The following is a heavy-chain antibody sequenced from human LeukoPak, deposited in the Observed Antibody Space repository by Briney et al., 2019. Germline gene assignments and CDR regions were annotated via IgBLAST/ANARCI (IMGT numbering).Heavy chain of an antibody. CDR1: GGSINKYY. D-gene: IGHD3-22*01. CDR3: ARSFDNSGYYYYGMDV. J-gene: IGHJ6*02. CDR2: IYYSGST. V-gene: IGHV4-59*01. Sequence: SETLPLTCTVSGGSINKYYWSWIRQPPGKGLEWIGYIYYSGSTNYNPSLKSRVTISVDSSKNQFSLKLSSVTAADTAVYYCARSFDNSGYYYYGMDVWGQGTTVTVSS.